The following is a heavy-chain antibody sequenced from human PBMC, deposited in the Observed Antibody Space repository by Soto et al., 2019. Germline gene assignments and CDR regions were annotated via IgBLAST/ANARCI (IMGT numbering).Heavy chain of an antibody. CDR2: IYYSGST. D-gene: IGHD3-22*01. CDR3: ARFPNNYYDSSGYLVY. J-gene: IGHJ4*02. Sequence: SETPSLTCTVSGGSISSSSYYWGWIRQPPGKGLEWIGSIYYSGSTYYNPSLKSRVTISVDTSKNQFSLKLSSVTAADTAVYYCARFPNNYYDSSGYLVYWGQGTLVTVSS. V-gene: IGHV4-39*01. CDR1: GGSISSSSYY.